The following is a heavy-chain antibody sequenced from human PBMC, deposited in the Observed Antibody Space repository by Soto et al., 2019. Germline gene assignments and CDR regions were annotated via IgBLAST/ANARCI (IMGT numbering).Heavy chain of an antibody. CDR3: AGDCPGGSMGGFCDY. CDR1: GYTFTSYG. Sequence: QVQLVQSGAEVKKPGASVKVSCKASGYTFTSYGISWVRQAPGQGLEWMGWISAYNGNTNYAQKLQGRVTMTTDTSTSTAYMELRSLRSDDTAVYYCAGDCPGGSMGGFCDYWGQGTLVTVSS. CDR2: ISAYNGNT. V-gene: IGHV1-18*01. D-gene: IGHD1-26*01. J-gene: IGHJ4*02.